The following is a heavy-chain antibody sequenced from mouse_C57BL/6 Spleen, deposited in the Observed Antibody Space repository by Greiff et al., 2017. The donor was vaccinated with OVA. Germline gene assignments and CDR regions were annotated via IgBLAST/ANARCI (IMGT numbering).Heavy chain of an antibody. J-gene: IGHJ4*01. CDR1: GYTFTSYW. V-gene: IGHV1-52*01. D-gene: IGHD1-1*01. CDR3: ARSRYYGSSSDYYAMDY. CDR2: IDPSDSET. Sequence: QVQLQQPGAELVRPGSSVKLSCKASGYTFTSYWMHWVKQRPIQGLEWIGNIDPSDSETHYNQKFKDKATLTVDKSSSTAYMQLSSLTSEDSAVYYCARSRYYGSSSDYYAMDYWGQGTSVTVSS.